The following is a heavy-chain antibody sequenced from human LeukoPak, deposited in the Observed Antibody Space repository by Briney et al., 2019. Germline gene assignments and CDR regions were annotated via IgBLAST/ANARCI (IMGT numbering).Heavy chain of an antibody. D-gene: IGHD4-23*01. CDR2: IYTTGGK. CDR1: GLTVSSNY. Sequence: GGSLRLSCAASGLTVSSNYMTWVRQAPGKGLEWVSIIYTTGGKYYADSVKGRFTISRDDSKHTLYLQMNSLRAEDTAVYYCAKDQYGGNPQYYFDYWGQGTLVTVSS. CDR3: AKDQYGGNPQYYFDY. J-gene: IGHJ4*02. V-gene: IGHV3-53*01.